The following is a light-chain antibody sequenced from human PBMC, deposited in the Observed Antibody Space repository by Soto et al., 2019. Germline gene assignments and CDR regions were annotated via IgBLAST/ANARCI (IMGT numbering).Light chain of an antibody. Sequence: QSALTQPASVSGSPGQSITISCTGTSSDVGGYNYVSWYQQHPVKAPKLMIYDVTNRPSGVSDRFSGSKSGNTASLTISGLQAEDEADYYCSSYTSISTPYVFGTGTKLTV. CDR2: DVT. J-gene: IGLJ1*01. V-gene: IGLV2-14*01. CDR1: SSDVGGYNY. CDR3: SSYTSISTPYV.